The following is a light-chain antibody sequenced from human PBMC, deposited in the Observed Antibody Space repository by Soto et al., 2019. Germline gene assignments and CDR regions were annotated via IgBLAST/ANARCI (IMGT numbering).Light chain of an antibody. Sequence: DIQMTQFPSTLSASVGDRVTITCRASQTTNTWLAWYQQKPGTAPKLLIYDASSLEGGVPSRFSASGSGTDFTLTISSLQPDDLAAYYCQQYISYPYTFGQGTKVDIK. V-gene: IGKV1-5*01. CDR2: DAS. CDR1: QTTNTW. CDR3: QQYISYPYT. J-gene: IGKJ2*01.